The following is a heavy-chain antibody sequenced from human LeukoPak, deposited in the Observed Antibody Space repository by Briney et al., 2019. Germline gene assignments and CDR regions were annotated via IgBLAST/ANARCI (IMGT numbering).Heavy chain of an antibody. CDR1: GYTFTSYD. CDR3: ARVTPRVTTGED. Sequence: ASVKVSCKASGYTFTSYDINWVRQAPGQGLEWMGWMNPNSGNTVYAQKFQGRVTMTRNTSISTAYMELSSLRSEDTAVYYCARVTPRVTTGEDWGQGTLVTVSS. D-gene: IGHD4-17*01. CDR2: MNPNSGNT. V-gene: IGHV1-8*01. J-gene: IGHJ4*02.